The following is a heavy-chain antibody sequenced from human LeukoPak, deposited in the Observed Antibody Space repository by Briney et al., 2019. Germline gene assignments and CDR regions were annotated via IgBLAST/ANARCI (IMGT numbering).Heavy chain of an antibody. CDR3: ARGGQELDN. Sequence: PGGSLRLSCVVSGFTFSSYSMNWVRQAPGKGLEWVSSISNSGGYIYSADSVKGRFTISRDNAKNSLYLQMSGLRADDTAVYYCARGGQELDNWGQGTLVTVSS. D-gene: IGHD1-26*01. V-gene: IGHV3-21*01. CDR2: ISNSGGYI. CDR1: GFTFSSYS. J-gene: IGHJ4*02.